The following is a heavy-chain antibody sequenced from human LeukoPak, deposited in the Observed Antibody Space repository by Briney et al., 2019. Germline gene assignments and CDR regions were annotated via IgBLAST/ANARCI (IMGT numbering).Heavy chain of an antibody. D-gene: IGHD3-22*01. J-gene: IGHJ4*02. V-gene: IGHV3-7*01. CDR1: GFTFSSYW. CDR3: GKHDSSSDF. CDR2: IKQDGSEK. Sequence: PGGSLRLSCAASGFTFSSYWMSWVRQAPGKGLEWVANIKQDGSEKYYVDSVKGRFTISRDNAKNSLYLQMDTLRPEDTAVYYCGKHDSSSDFWGQGTLVTVSS.